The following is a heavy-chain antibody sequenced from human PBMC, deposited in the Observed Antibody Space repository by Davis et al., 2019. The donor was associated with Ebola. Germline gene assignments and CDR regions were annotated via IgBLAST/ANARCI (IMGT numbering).Heavy chain of an antibody. D-gene: IGHD6-13*01. CDR1: GFTFDDYG. CDR3: AGRGYSSSWYSYYYYYMDV. V-gene: IGHV3-23*01. Sequence: PGGSLRLSCAASGFTFDDYGMSWVRQAPGKGLEWVSAISGSGGSTYYADSVKGRFTISRDNSKNTLYLQMNSLRAEDTAVYYCAGRGYSSSWYSYYYYYMDVWGKGTTVTVSS. J-gene: IGHJ6*03. CDR2: ISGSGGST.